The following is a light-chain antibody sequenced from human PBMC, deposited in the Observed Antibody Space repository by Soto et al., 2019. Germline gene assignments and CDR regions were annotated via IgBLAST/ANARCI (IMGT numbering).Light chain of an antibody. CDR1: SSDVGGYNY. Sequence: QSALTQPASVSGSPGQSITISCTGTSSDVGGYNYVSWYQQHPGKAPKLMIYEVSNRPSGVSNRFSGSKSGNTASLTISGLQAEDEADYYCSSDTSSSTLSVFGTGTKVTVL. CDR2: EVS. V-gene: IGLV2-14*01. CDR3: SSDTSSSTLSV. J-gene: IGLJ1*01.